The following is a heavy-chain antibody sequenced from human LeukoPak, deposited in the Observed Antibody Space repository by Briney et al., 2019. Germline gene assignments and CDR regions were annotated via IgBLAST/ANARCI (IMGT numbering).Heavy chain of an antibody. J-gene: IGHJ4*02. CDR2: INTNTGNP. V-gene: IGHV7-4-1*02. D-gene: IGHD3-10*01. CDR1: GYTFTSYA. CDR3: ARVPMVRGVIRYYFDY. Sequence: ASVKVSCKASGYTFTSYAMNWVRQAPGQGLEWMGWINTNTGNPTYAQGFTGRFVFSLDTSVSTAYLQISSLKAEDTAVYYCARVPMVRGVIRYYFDYWGQGALVTVSS.